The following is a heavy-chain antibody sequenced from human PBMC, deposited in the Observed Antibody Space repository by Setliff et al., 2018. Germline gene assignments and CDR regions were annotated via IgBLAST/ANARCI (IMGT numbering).Heavy chain of an antibody. J-gene: IGHJ4*01. D-gene: IGHD3-9*01. Sequence: SSETLSLTCTVPGGSITSGSFYWSWIRQPAGKKLEWIGRIHASGSPDYNPSFKSRVTISRDTSTNQFSLKLGSVTAADTAVYYCARERYFDWFFEDWGHGTLVTVSS. CDR3: ARERYFDWFFED. CDR1: GGSITSGSFY. V-gene: IGHV4-61*02. CDR2: IHASGSP.